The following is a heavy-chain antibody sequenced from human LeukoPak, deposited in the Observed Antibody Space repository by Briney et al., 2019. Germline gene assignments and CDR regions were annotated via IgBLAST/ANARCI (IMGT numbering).Heavy chain of an antibody. J-gene: IGHJ2*01. CDR2: LPSGGGP. V-gene: IGHV3-23*01. D-gene: IGHD3-16*01. Sequence: GGSLRLSCAASGFTFGSYAMNWVRQAPGRGLEWVSSLPSGGGPSYADSVKGRFTISRDNAKNSLYLQMNSLRAEDSAVYYCARRRGSWHFDLWGRGTLLTVSS. CDR1: GFTFGSYA. CDR3: ARRRGSWHFDL.